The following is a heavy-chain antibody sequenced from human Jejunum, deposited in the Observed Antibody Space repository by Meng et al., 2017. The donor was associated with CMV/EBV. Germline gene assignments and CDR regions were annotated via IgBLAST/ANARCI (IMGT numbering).Heavy chain of an antibody. V-gene: IGHV4-4*02. CDR3: ARNGYYSLDY. D-gene: IGHD3-22*01. CDR2: IYASGST. J-gene: IGHJ4*02. CDR1: GGSFSSSKW. Sequence: LTCAVSGGSFSSSKWWSWVRQPPEKGLEWIGQIYASGSTTYNPSLKSRVTISLDESKNEFSLKLNSVTAADTAVYYCARNGYYSLDYWSQGALVTVSS.